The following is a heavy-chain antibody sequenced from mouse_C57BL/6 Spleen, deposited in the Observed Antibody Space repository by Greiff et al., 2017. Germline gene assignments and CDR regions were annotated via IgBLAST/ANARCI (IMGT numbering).Heavy chain of an antibody. J-gene: IGHJ3*01. Sequence: DVKLQESGPGLVKPSQSLSLTCSVTGYSITSGYYWNWIRQFPGNKLEWMGYISYDGSNNYNPSLKNRISITRDTSQNQFFLKLNSVTTEDTATYYCANYGISIAYWGQGTLVTVSA. CDR1: GYSITSGYY. D-gene: IGHD2-1*01. CDR3: ANYGISIAY. CDR2: ISYDGSN. V-gene: IGHV3-6*01.